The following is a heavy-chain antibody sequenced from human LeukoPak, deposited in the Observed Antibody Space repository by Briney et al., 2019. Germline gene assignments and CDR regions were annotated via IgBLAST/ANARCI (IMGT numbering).Heavy chain of an antibody. J-gene: IGHJ4*02. V-gene: IGHV3-53*01. D-gene: IGHD3-22*01. CDR2: IYSGGST. Sequence: GGSLRLSCAASGFTVSSNYMSWVRQAPGKGLEWVSVIYSGGSTYYADSVKGRFTISRDNSKNTLYLQMNSLRAEDTAVYYCASGGGVQPMIVVIWGQGTLVTVSS. CDR3: ASGGGVQPMIVVI. CDR1: GFTVSSNY.